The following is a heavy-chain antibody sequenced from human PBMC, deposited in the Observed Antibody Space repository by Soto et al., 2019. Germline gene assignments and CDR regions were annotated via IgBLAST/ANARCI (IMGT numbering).Heavy chain of an antibody. CDR1: GGSVSTSRDY. CDR3: ARGPLDYGYNFYY. V-gene: IGHV4-61*01. J-gene: IGHJ4*02. CDR2: IYYSGST. D-gene: IGHD5-12*01. Sequence: ETLCLTCSVSGGSVSTSRDYVCWLRQPPGKGLEWIGYIYYSGSTNYNPSLKSRGTISVDTSKNQFSLRLSSVTAADTAIYYCARGPLDYGYNFYYWGQGTLVTVS.